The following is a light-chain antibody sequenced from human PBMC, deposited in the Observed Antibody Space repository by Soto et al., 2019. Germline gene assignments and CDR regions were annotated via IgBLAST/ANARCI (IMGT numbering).Light chain of an antibody. Sequence: EIVLTQSPATLSLSPGQRATLSCRASQSVGSYLAWYQQKPGQAPRLLIYDASNRATGIPYRFSGSGSGTDFTLTISSLEPEDFAVYYCHQRSNWPRTFGQGTKLEIK. J-gene: IGKJ2*01. CDR2: DAS. V-gene: IGKV3-11*01. CDR3: HQRSNWPRT. CDR1: QSVGSY.